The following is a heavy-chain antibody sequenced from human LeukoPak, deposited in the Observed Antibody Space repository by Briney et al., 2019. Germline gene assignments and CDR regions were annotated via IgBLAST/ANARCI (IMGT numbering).Heavy chain of an antibody. J-gene: IGHJ4*02. CDR1: GFTFSSYG. Sequence: GGSLRLSCAASGFTFSSYGMHWVRQAPGKGLEWVSFIRYDGSNKYYADSVKGRFTISRDNSKNTLYLQMNSLRAEDTAVYYCASQTDFWSGYYIDYWGQGTLVTVSS. CDR3: ASQTDFWSGYYIDY. D-gene: IGHD3-3*01. V-gene: IGHV3-30*02. CDR2: IRYDGSNK.